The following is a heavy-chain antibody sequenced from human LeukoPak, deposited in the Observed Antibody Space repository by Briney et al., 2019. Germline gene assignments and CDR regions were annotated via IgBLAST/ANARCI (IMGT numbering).Heavy chain of an antibody. Sequence: GESLKISCKGSGYVFTNYWIARGRQVPEKGLEWVGIIHPGSSNTKYGRSFQGQVAISAEKSISTAFLHWNNLRASDTAMYYCASHYETSGYFGFDIWGQGTMVTV. CDR2: IHPGSSNT. CDR3: ASHYETSGYFGFDI. V-gene: IGHV5-51*01. D-gene: IGHD3-22*01. CDR1: GYVFTNYW. J-gene: IGHJ3*02.